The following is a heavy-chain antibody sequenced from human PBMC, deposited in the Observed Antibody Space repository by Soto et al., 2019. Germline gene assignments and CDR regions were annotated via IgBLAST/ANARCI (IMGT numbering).Heavy chain of an antibody. CDR3: ATGYQFSAEVTGRSFSF. V-gene: IGHV1-24*01. J-gene: IGHJ4*02. CDR1: GYTLRDLS. Sequence: ASVKVSCKVSGYTLRDLSLHWVRQAPGKGLEWLGGYDAANDETHYAQTLQGRITVTKDTSAVTAYMELSGLTFDDSAVYYCATGYQFSAEVTGRSFSFWGQGTRVTVSS. D-gene: IGHD2-21*02. CDR2: YDAANDET.